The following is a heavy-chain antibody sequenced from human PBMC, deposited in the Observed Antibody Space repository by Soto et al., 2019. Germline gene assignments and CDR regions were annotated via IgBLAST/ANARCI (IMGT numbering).Heavy chain of an antibody. V-gene: IGHV3-21*01. J-gene: IGHJ5*02. CDR1: GFTFSSYS. Sequence: EVQLGESGGGLVKPGGSLRLSCAASGFTFSSYSMNWVRQAAGKVLEWVSSISSSGSYIYYADSVKGRFTISRDNAKNSLYLQMNSLRAEDTAVYYCARDPDSSGYFVLWGQGTMVTVSS. CDR2: ISSSGSYI. D-gene: IGHD3-22*01. CDR3: ARDPDSSGYFVL.